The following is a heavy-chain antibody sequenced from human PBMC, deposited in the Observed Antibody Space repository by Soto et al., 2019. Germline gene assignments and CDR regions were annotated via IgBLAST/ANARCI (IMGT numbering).Heavy chain of an antibody. CDR1: GFTFSTYW. CDR3: AKARGGFLRGSWFDP. D-gene: IGHD3-3*01. CDR2: ISDDGTTT. J-gene: IGHJ5*02. V-gene: IGHV3-74*01. Sequence: QSGGSLRLSCAASGFTFSTYWMNWVRQAPGKGLVWISRISDDGTTTNYADSVKGRFTISRDNSKNTVYLQMNSLRAEDTAVYYCAKARGGFLRGSWFDPWGQGTLVTVSS.